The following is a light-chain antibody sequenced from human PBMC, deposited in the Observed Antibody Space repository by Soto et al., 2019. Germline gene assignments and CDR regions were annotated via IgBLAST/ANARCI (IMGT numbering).Light chain of an antibody. J-gene: IGKJ1*01. CDR2: AIS. Sequence: EVVMTQSPATLSVSPGERATLSCRASQSVTSNYLAWYHQKPGQAPMLLIYAISARPTGVPDRFSGSGSGTDFTLTISKLEPEDFAVYYCQQYTDWPLTFGQGTKVEVK. CDR1: QSVTSN. CDR3: QQYTDWPLT. V-gene: IGKV3D-15*01.